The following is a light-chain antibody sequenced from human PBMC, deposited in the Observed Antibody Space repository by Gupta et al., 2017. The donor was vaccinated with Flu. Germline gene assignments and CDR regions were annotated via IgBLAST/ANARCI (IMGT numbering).Light chain of an antibody. V-gene: IGLV4-69*01. CDR1: SGHSTYA. Sequence: QVVLTQSPSASASLGASVHLTCTLSSGHSTYAIAWHQQQPKKGPRYLMNLNNDGSHSKGDGIPVRFSGSSSGAERYLTISSRQSEDEDDYYCQTWGTGIGVFGGGTKLTVL. J-gene: IGLJ3*02. CDR3: QTWGTGIGV. CDR2: LNNDGSH.